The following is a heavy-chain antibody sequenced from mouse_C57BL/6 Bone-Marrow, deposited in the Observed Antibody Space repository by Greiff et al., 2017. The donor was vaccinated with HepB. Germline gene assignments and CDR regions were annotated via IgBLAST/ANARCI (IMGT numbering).Heavy chain of an antibody. CDR2: IYPRDGST. Sequence: VQLQQSDAELVKPGASVKISCKVSGYTFTDHTIHWMKQRPEQGLEWIGYIYPRDGSTKYNEKFKGKATLTADKSSSTAYMQLNSLTSEDSAVYFCARWHYGSSDAYWYFDVWGTGTTLTVSS. V-gene: IGHV1-78*01. D-gene: IGHD1-1*01. J-gene: IGHJ1*03. CDR1: GYTFTDHT. CDR3: ARWHYGSSDAYWYFDV.